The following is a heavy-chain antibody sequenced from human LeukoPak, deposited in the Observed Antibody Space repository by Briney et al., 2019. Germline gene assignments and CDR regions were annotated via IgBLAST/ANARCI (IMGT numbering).Heavy chain of an antibody. CDR2: INAGNGNT. D-gene: IGHD1-26*01. V-gene: IGHV1-3*03. CDR1: GYTFTSYA. J-gene: IGHJ3*02. Sequence: GASVKVSCKASGYTFTSYAMHWVRQAPGQRLKWMGWINAGNGNTKYSQEFQGRVTITRDTSASTAYMELSSLRSEDMAVYYCARGIVGAPDAFDIWGQGTMVTVSS. CDR3: ARGIVGAPDAFDI.